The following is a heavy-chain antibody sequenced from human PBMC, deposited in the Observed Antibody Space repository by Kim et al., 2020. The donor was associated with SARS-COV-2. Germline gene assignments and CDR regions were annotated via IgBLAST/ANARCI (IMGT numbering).Heavy chain of an antibody. D-gene: IGHD5-18*01. CDR2: IKQDGSEK. J-gene: IGHJ6*02. CDR3: ARDASGYSYGLSYYYYGMDV. CDR1: GFTFSSYW. Sequence: GGSLRLSCAASGFTFSSYWMSWVRQAPGKGLEWVANIKQDGSEKYYVDSVKGRFTISRDNAKNSLYLQMNSLRAEDTAVYYCARDASGYSYGLSYYYYGMDVWGQGTTVTVSS. V-gene: IGHV3-7*01.